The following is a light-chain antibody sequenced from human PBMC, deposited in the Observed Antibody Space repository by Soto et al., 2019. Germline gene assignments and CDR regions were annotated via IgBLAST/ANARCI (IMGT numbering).Light chain of an antibody. CDR2: HAS. V-gene: IGKV1-5*01. CDR1: QSISNW. J-gene: IGKJ1*01. Sequence: RASQSISNWLAWYQQKPGTAPKVLIYHASNLQSGVPSRFSGFASGTDHTLNICSLETADLPLYYCLQYGSSPPWTIGRGTKVDIK. CDR3: LQYGSSPPWT.